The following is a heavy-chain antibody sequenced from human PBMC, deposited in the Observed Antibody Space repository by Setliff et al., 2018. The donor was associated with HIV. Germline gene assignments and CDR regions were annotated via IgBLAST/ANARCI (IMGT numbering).Heavy chain of an antibody. CDR3: ARDSGTTGWCVDV. D-gene: IGHD3-10*01. Sequence: SETLSLTCTVSGGSISSGSYYWSWIRQPAGKGLEWIGRIYTSGSTNYNPSLRSRVTISVDTSKNQFSLKLSSVTAADTTVYYCARDSGTTGWCVDVWGQGTTVTVSS. J-gene: IGHJ6*02. CDR2: IYTSGST. V-gene: IGHV4-61*02. CDR1: GGSISSGSYY.